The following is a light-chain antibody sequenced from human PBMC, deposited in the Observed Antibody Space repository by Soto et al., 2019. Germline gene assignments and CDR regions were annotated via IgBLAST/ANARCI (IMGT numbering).Light chain of an antibody. V-gene: IGKV1-33*01. CDR2: DAS. CDR1: QDISNH. Sequence: DIQMTQSPSSLSASVGDRVTITCQASQDISNHLNWYHQKPGKAPKLLIYDASNLETGVPSRFSGSGSGTDFTFTISSLQPEDIATYFCQQFDSLPLTFGGGTKVEIK. CDR3: QQFDSLPLT. J-gene: IGKJ4*01.